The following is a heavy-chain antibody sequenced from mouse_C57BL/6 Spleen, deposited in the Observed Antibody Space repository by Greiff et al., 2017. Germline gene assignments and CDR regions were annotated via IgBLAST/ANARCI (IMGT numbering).Heavy chain of an antibody. CDR1: GYTFTDCY. V-gene: IGHV1-19*01. CDR3: AINRDFDY. J-gene: IGHJ2*01. Sequence: EVQLQQSGPVLVKPGASVTMSCKASGYTFTDCYMNWVKQSHGKSLVWIVVIIPYNGGTSYNQKFKGKATLTVDKSSSPAYMELNSLTAEAAAVYSCAINRDFDYWGQGTTLTVSA. CDR2: IIPYNGGT.